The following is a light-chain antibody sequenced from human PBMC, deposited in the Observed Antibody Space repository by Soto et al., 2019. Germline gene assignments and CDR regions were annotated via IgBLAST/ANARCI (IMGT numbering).Light chain of an antibody. J-gene: IGKJ4*01. CDR1: QSVSSSY. V-gene: IGKV3-15*01. CDR3: QQYDNWPIT. Sequence: EIVLTQSPGTLSLSPGERATLSCRASQSVSSSYLAWYEQKPGQAPRLVIYGASTRATGIPARVSGSGSGTEFTLTISSLQSEDFEVYYCQQYDNWPITFGGGTKVDIK. CDR2: GAS.